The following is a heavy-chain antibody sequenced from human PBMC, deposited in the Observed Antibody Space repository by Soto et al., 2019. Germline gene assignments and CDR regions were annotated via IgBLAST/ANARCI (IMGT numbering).Heavy chain of an antibody. D-gene: IGHD3-3*01. CDR1: GYTFTSYD. J-gene: IGHJ5*02. CDR2: MNPNSGNT. Sequence: QVQLVQSGAEVKKPGASVKVSCKASGYTFTSYDINWVRQATGQGLEWMGWMNPNSGNTGYAQKFQGRVTMTRNTSXITFYXXLSSLRSEDTAVYYCARVGITIFGVVIIRGGWFDPWGQGTLVTVSS. CDR3: ARVGITIFGVVIIRGGWFDP. V-gene: IGHV1-8*01.